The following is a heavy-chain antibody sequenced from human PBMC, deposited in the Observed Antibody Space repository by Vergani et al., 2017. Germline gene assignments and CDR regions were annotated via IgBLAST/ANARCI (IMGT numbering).Heavy chain of an antibody. J-gene: IGHJ4*02. Sequence: EVQLLESGGGLVQPGGSLRLSCAASGFTFSSYAMNWVRRAPGKGREWVSSISASGGSTYYADSVKGRFTVSRDNSKNTLYLQINNLRAEDTAVYYCMASAYWGQGILVTVSS. D-gene: IGHD5-24*01. V-gene: IGHV3-23*01. CDR1: GFTFSSYA. CDR3: MASAY. CDR2: ISASGGST.